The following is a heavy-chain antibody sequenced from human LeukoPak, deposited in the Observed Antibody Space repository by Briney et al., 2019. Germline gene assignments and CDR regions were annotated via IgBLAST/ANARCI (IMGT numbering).Heavy chain of an antibody. CDR1: GGSISSSSYY. D-gene: IGHD1-26*01. CDR3: ARDRIVGATPYYYYYGMDV. J-gene: IGHJ6*02. V-gene: IGHV4-39*07. CDR2: INHSGST. Sequence: SETLSLTCTVSGGSISSSSYYWGWIRQPPGKGLEWIGEINHSGSTNYNPSLKSRVTISVDTSKNQFSLKLSSVTAADTAVYYCARDRIVGATPYYYYYGMDVWGQGTTVTVSS.